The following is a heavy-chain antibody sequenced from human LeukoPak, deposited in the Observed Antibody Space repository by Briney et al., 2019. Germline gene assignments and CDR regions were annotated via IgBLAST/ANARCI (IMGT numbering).Heavy chain of an antibody. Sequence: ASVKVSCKASGYTSTSYGISWVRQAPGQGLEWVGWISAYNGNTNYAQKLQGRVTMTTDTSTSTAYMELRSLRPDDTAVYYCARDFPRDYDILTGYYMAGWFDPWGQGTLVTVSS. J-gene: IGHJ5*02. D-gene: IGHD3-9*01. CDR3: ARDFPRDYDILTGYYMAGWFDP. V-gene: IGHV1-18*01. CDR1: GYTSTSYG. CDR2: ISAYNGNT.